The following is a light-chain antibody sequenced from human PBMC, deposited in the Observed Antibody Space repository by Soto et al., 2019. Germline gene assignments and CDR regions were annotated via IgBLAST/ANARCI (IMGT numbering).Light chain of an antibody. V-gene: IGKV1-8*01. CDR2: TAS. Sequence: AIRMTQSPSSFSASTGDRVTITCRASQGISSHLDWYQVKPGKTPRLLIYTASYLESGVPSRFSGSGSGTDFTLPISALQSEDFAVYYCQQYFSYPLSVGGGTKVEIK. CDR1: QGISSH. J-gene: IGKJ4*02. CDR3: QQYFSYPLS.